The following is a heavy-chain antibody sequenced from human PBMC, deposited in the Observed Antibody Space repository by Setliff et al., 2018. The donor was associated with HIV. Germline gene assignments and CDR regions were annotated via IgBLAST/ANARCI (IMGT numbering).Heavy chain of an antibody. J-gene: IGHJ4*02. V-gene: IGHV4-34*01. CDR2: ISHSGGT. CDR3: ARRPPYSSSPRDFFDF. D-gene: IGHD6-6*01. Sequence: SETLSLTCAVSGGPFSDFFRTWVRQPPGEGLEWIGEISHSGGTNYNPSLESRLTISIDTSRNQFSLRLTSVSVADTAVYFCARRPPYSSSPRDFFDFWGPGTLVTV. CDR1: GGPFSDFF.